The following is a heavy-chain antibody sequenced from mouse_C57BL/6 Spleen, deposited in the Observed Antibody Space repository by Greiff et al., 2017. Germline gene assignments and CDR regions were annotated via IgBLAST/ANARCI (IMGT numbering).Heavy chain of an antibody. D-gene: IGHD1-1*02. CDR1: GFTFSDAW. Sequence: EVKLVESGGGLVQPGGSMKLSCAASGFTFSDAWMDWVRQSPEKGLEWVAEIRNKANNHATYYAESVKGRFTISRDDSKSSVYLQISSLRAEDTGIYYCIRENYDYAMDYWGQGTSVTVSS. V-gene: IGHV6-6*01. CDR2: IRNKANNHAT. J-gene: IGHJ4*01. CDR3: IRENYDYAMDY.